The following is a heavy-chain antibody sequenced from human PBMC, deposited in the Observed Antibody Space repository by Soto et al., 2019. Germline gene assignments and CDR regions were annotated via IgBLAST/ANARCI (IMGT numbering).Heavy chain of an antibody. CDR3: ARRVVITPYYFDY. J-gene: IGHJ4*02. V-gene: IGHV4-39*01. D-gene: IGHD3-22*01. CDR2: IYYSGST. CDR1: GGSISSSSYY. Sequence: SETLSLTCTVSGGSISSSSYYWGWIRQPPGKGLEWIGSIYYSGSTYYNPSLKSRVTISVDTSKNQFSLKLSSVTAADTAVYYCARRVVITPYYFDYWGQGTLVTVSS.